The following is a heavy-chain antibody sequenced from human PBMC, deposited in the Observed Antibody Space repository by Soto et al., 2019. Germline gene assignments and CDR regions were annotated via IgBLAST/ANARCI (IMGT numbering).Heavy chain of an antibody. CDR2: INPSGGST. J-gene: IGHJ4*02. CDR3: ARDFTPPLLYCSGGSCYLFDY. V-gene: IGHV1-46*03. D-gene: IGHD2-15*01. Sequence: ASVKVSCKASGYTFTSYYMQWVRQAPGQGLEWMGIINPSGGSTSYAQKFQGRVTMTRDTSTSTVYMELSSLRSEDTAVYYCARDFTPPLLYCSGGSCYLFDYWGQGTLVTVSS. CDR1: GYTFTSYY.